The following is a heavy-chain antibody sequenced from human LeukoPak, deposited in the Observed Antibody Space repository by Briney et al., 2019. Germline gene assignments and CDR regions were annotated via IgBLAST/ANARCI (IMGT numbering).Heavy chain of an antibody. Sequence: GGSLRLSWSASGFTFSNYWMTWVRQSPGKGLEWVAIIKHDGSDKYCVDSVKGRFTISRDNAKNSLNLQMSSLRAEDTAVYYCARGGHRQKEFWGQGTLVTVSS. CDR3: ARGGHRQKEF. V-gene: IGHV3-7*01. J-gene: IGHJ4*02. CDR1: GFTFSNYW. CDR2: IKHDGSDK. D-gene: IGHD3-10*01.